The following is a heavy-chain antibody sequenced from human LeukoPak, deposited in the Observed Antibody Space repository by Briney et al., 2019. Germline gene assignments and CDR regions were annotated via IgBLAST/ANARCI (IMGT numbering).Heavy chain of an antibody. J-gene: IGHJ6*03. Sequence: PSETRSLTCTVSGGAISSYYWSWIRQPAGKGLEWIGRIYTSGSTNYNPSLKSRVTMSVDTSKNQFSLKLSSVTAADTAVYYCARGGRLGELYSYYYYYYYMDVWGKGTTVTISS. V-gene: IGHV4-4*07. D-gene: IGHD3-10*01. CDR3: ARGGRLGELYSYYYYYYYMDV. CDR1: GGAISSYY. CDR2: IYTSGST.